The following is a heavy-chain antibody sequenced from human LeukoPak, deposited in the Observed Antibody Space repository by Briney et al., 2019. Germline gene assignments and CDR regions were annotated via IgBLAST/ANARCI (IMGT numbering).Heavy chain of an antibody. V-gene: IGHV4-34*01. J-gene: IGHJ6*02. CDR2: INHSGST. D-gene: IGHD2-2*01. CDR3: ARYCSSTSCLSGMDV. CDR1: GGTFSGYY. Sequence: SETLSLTCAVYGGTFSGYYWSWIRQPPGKGLEWIGEINHSGSTNYNPSLKSRVTISVDTSKNQFSLKLSSVTAADTAVYYCARYCSSTSCLSGMDVWGQGTTVTVSS.